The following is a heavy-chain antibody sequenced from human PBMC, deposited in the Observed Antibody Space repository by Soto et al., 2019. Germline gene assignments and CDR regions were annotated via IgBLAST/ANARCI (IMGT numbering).Heavy chain of an antibody. CDR1: GDSISSRSYY. J-gene: IGHJ4*02. CDR2: IYTSGST. CDR3: ARGLAAAGTFDY. Sequence: SETLSLTCTVTGDSISSRSYYWSWIRQPAGKGLEWIGRIYTSGSTNCNPSLKSRVTMSVDTSKNQFSLKLSSVTAADTAVYYCARGLAAAGTFDYWGQGTLVTVSS. D-gene: IGHD6-13*01. V-gene: IGHV4-61*02.